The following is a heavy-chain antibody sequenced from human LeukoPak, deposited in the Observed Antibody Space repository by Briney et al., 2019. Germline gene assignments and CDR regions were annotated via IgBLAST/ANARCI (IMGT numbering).Heavy chain of an antibody. Sequence: ASVKVSCKASGYTFTSYDISWVRQATGQGLEWMGWMNPNSGKTGYAQKFQGRVTMTRDTSISTAYMELSSLRSEDTAVYYCAKDPGGWLQGPDYWGQGTLVTVSS. D-gene: IGHD5-24*01. V-gene: IGHV1-8*01. J-gene: IGHJ4*02. CDR1: GYTFTSYD. CDR2: MNPNSGKT. CDR3: AKDPGGWLQGPDY.